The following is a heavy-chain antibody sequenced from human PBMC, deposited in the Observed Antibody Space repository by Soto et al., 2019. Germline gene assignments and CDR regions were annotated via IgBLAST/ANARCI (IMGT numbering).Heavy chain of an antibody. Sequence: GGSLRISCAASGFTLSSYAMSWVRQDPGKGLEWVSAISGSGNRTFHADSVKGRFTISRDNAKNALYLQMNSLRVEDTAVYYCAKEVTSGSYSHYYYGLDVWGQGTMVTVSS. D-gene: IGHD1-26*01. J-gene: IGHJ6*02. CDR2: ISGSGNRT. CDR3: AKEVTSGSYSHYYYGLDV. V-gene: IGHV3-23*01. CDR1: GFTLSSYA.